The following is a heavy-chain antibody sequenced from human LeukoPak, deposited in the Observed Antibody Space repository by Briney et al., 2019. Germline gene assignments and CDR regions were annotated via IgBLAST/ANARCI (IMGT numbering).Heavy chain of an antibody. CDR2: IYFTGAP. V-gene: IGHV4-31*03. Sequence: SETLSLTCNVSGVSINTGGYHWHWVRQHPGKGLEWIGSIYFTGAPNYNPSFKSRVIISTDTSKNQFSLQLSSVTAADTAVYYCANSPGGFQWLDPWGQGTLVTVSS. D-gene: IGHD3-16*01. J-gene: IGHJ5*02. CDR1: GVSINTGGYH. CDR3: ANSPGGFQWLDP.